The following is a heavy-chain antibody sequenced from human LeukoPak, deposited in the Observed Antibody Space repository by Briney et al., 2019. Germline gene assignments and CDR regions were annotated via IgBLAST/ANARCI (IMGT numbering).Heavy chain of an antibody. CDR1: GFTSSSYS. CDR3: ARDYYCSSTSCYQPYFDY. J-gene: IGHJ4*02. CDR2: ISSSSYI. V-gene: IGHV3-21*01. Sequence: GGSLRLSCAASGFTSSSYSMNWVRQAPGKGLEWVSSISSSSYIYYADSVKGRFTISRDNAKNSLYLQMNSLRAEDTAVYYCARDYYCSSTSCYQPYFDYWGQGTLVTVSS. D-gene: IGHD2-2*01.